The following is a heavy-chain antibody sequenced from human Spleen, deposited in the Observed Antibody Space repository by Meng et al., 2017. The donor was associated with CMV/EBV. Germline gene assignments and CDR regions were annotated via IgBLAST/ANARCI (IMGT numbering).Heavy chain of an antibody. V-gene: IGHV1-2*02. J-gene: IGHJ5*02. CDR3: ARDRSLGIKGDIRLRWFDP. D-gene: IGHD2-21*02. CDR1: GYTLTGYY. Sequence: ASVKVSCKASGYTLTGYYMHWVRQAPGQGLEWMGWINPNSGGTNYAQKFQGRVILTTDTSTSTAYMELTTLTSDDTAVYYCARDRSLGIKGDIRLRWFDPWGQGTLVTVSS. CDR2: INPNSGGT.